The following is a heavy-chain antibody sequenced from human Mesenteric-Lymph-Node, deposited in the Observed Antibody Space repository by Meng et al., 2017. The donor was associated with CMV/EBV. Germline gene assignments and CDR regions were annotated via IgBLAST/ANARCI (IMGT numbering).Heavy chain of an antibody. CDR1: GFIFDDYA. Sequence: LSLTCAASGFIFDDYAMHWVRQVPGKGLEWVSGISWNSGSIYYADSVKGRFTISRDNAKNSLHLQMNSLRAEDTALYYCARETAGKYSYGPGGAFDIWGQGTMVTVSS. CDR3: ARETAGKYSYGPGGAFDI. V-gene: IGHV3-9*01. D-gene: IGHD5-18*01. J-gene: IGHJ3*02. CDR2: ISWNSGSI.